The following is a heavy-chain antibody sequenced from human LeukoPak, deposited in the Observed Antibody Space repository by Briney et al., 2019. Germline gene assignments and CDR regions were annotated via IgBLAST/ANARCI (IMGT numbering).Heavy chain of an antibody. Sequence: PGGSLRLSCAASGFTFSSYGMHWVRQAPGKGLEWVAVISYDGSNKYYADSVKGRFTISRDNSKNTLYLQMNSLRAEDTAVYYCAKGVYYESSGLFHPWGQGTLVTVSS. D-gene: IGHD3-22*01. CDR1: GFTFSSYG. CDR2: ISYDGSNK. CDR3: AKGVYYESSGLFHP. J-gene: IGHJ5*02. V-gene: IGHV3-30*18.